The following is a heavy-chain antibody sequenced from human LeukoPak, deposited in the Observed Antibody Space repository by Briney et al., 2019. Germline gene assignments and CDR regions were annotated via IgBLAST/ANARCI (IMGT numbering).Heavy chain of an antibody. CDR1: GGTFSSYA. CDR3: AREKQPDAFDI. J-gene: IGHJ3*02. CDR2: IIPIFGTA. Sequence: ASVKGSCKASGGTFSSYAISWVRQAPGQGLKWMGRIIPIFGTANYAQKFQGRVTITTDESTSTAYMELSSLRSEDTAVYYCAREKQPDAFDIWGQGTMVTVSS. D-gene: IGHD6-13*01. V-gene: IGHV1-69*05.